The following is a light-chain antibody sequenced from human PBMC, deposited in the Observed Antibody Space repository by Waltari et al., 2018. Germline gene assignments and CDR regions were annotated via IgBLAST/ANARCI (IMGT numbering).Light chain of an antibody. CDR2: DVT. CDR3: SSYTTTRILEI. J-gene: IGLJ2*01. V-gene: IGLV2-14*03. CDR1: RSDIGGHNF. Sequence: QSALTQPASVSGSPGQSITISCTGTRSDIGGHNFVSWYQQHPNKVPKLIIYDVTDRPSGVSNRCSGSKSGNTASLTISGLRTEDEADYCCSSYTTTRILEIFGGGTKLTVL.